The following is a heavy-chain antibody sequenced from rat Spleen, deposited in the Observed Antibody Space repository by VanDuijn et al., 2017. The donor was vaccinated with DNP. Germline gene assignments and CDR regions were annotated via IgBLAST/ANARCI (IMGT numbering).Heavy chain of an antibody. J-gene: IGHJ2*01. V-gene: IGHV5S13*01. CDR2: ISTGDIT. CDR3: TSNPHIRTAAPFDY. CDR1: RFTFSNYG. D-gene: IGHD3-8*01. Sequence: EVQLVESGGGLVQPGGSLTLSCAASRFTFSNYGMAWVRQAPTKGLEWVASISTGDITYYSDSVKGRFSISRDNAESTLYLQLSSLRSEDTATYYCTSNPHIRTAAPFDYWGQGVMVTVSS.